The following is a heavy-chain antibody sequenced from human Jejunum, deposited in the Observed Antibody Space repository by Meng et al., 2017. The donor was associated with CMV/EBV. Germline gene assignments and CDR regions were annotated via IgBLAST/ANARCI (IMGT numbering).Heavy chain of an antibody. CDR1: GFSPSSSGEG. J-gene: IGHJ4*02. CDR2: IDRGDDK. D-gene: IGHD1-26*01. Sequence: ITLKESRPTLLKPTQTLTLTCSFSGFSPSSSGEGVGWIRQPTGKALEWLALIDRGDDKRYSPSLNSRLTIAKDTSKNEVVLTLTNMGPIDTGTYYCAHFVGGYYPSRPDYWGQGTLVTASS. CDR3: AHFVGGYYPSRPDY. V-gene: IGHV2-5*02.